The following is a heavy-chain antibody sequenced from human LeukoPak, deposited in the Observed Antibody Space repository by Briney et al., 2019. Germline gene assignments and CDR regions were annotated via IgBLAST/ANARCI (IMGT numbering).Heavy chain of an antibody. Sequence: SGGSLRLSCVMSGFTFRNYAMNWVRQAPGKGLEWISDISTGSDSTYHIESVRGLFTISRDNSKNTLYLQMNSLRLDDTAVYYCASGLYGGVFDNWGQGTLVTVSS. J-gene: IGHJ4*02. V-gene: IGHV3-23*01. CDR2: ISTGSDST. D-gene: IGHD4/OR15-4a*01. CDR3: ASGLYGGVFDN. CDR1: GFTFRNYA.